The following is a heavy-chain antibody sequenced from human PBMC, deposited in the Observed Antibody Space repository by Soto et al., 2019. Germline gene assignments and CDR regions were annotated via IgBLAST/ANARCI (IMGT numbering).Heavy chain of an antibody. CDR1: GYTFTSYA. V-gene: IGHV1-3*01. Sequence: ASVKVSCKASGYTFTSYAMHWVRQAPGQRLEWMGWINAGNGNTKYSQKFQGRVTITRDTSASTAYMELSSLRSEDTAVYYCARVGYYYDSSGPICIWGQGTMVTVSS. CDR3: ARVGYYYDSSGPICI. CDR2: INAGNGNT. D-gene: IGHD3-22*01. J-gene: IGHJ3*02.